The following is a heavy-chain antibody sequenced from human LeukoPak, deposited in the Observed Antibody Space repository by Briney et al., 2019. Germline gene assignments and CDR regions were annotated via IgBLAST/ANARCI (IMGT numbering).Heavy chain of an antibody. V-gene: IGHV3-21*05. CDR3: AVALSGSYVYYHTMDV. Sequence: PGGSLRLSCVASGFTFSIYTMSWVRQAPGKGLEWVSYITNRGTYTNYADSVKGRFTISRDNAKNSLFLQMNNLGAEDTAVYYCAVALSGSYVYYHTMDVWGQGTTVTVSS. CDR2: ITNRGTYT. CDR1: GFTFSIYT. D-gene: IGHD3-10*01. J-gene: IGHJ6*02.